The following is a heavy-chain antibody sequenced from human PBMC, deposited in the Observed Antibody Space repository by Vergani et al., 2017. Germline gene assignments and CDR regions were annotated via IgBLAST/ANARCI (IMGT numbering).Heavy chain of an antibody. Sequence: QVQLQESGPGLVKPSQTLSLTCTVSGGSISSYYWSWIRQPPGKGLEWIGYIYYSGSTNYNPSLKSRVTISVDTSKNQFSLKLSSVTAADTAVYYCARIRGEYSSGWKDAFDIWGQGTMVTVSS. CDR3: ARIRGEYSSGWKDAFDI. CDR1: GGSISSYY. D-gene: IGHD6-19*01. V-gene: IGHV4-59*01. CDR2: IYYSGST. J-gene: IGHJ3*02.